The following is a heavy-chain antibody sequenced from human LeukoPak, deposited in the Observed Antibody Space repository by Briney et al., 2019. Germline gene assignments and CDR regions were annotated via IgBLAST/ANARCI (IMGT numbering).Heavy chain of an antibody. Sequence: GGSLRLSCAASEFTFSDYYMSWIRQAPGKGLEWVSYISGTGNTIYYTDSVKGRFTISRDNAKNSLYLQMNSLRAEDTAVYYCAREPLWDMIVVGSSQFDYWGQGTLVTVSS. CDR1: EFTFSDYY. V-gene: IGHV3-11*04. CDR2: ISGTGNTI. J-gene: IGHJ4*02. CDR3: AREPLWDMIVVGSSQFDY. D-gene: IGHD3-22*01.